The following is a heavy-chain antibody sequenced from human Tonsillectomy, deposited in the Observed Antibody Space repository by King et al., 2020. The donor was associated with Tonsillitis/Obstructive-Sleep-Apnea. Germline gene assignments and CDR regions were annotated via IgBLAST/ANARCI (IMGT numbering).Heavy chain of an antibody. D-gene: IGHD3-10*01. Sequence: VQLVESGAEVKKPGASVKVSCKASGYTFTGYYMHWVRQAPGQGLEWMGLINPNSGGTHYAQKFQGWVTMTRYTSISTAYMGLSRLRSDDTAVYYCVRDHSYGSGSYSFDYWGQGTLVTVSS. CDR1: GYTFTGYY. J-gene: IGHJ4*02. CDR2: INPNSGGT. V-gene: IGHV1-2*04. CDR3: VRDHSYGSGSYSFDY.